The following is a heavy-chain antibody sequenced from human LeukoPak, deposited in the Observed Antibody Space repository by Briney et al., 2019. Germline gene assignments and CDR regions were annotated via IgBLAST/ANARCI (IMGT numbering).Heavy chain of an antibody. D-gene: IGHD3-9*01. J-gene: IGHJ6*03. Sequence: GGSLRLSCAASGFTFSSYWMSWVRQAPGKGLEWVAFIRYDGSNKYYADSLKGRFTVSRDNAKNSLYLQMNSLRADDTALYYCARSPVRYFDWLSPYYMDVWGKGTTVTVSS. CDR2: IRYDGSNK. V-gene: IGHV3-33*08. CDR1: GFTFSSYW. CDR3: ARSPVRYFDWLSPYYMDV.